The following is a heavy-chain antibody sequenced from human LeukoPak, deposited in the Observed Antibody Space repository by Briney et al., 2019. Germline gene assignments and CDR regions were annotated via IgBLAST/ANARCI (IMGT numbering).Heavy chain of an antibody. CDR2: INTNTGNP. V-gene: IGHV7-4-1*02. D-gene: IGHD2-15*01. CDR3: ARAASNYYYYYYMDV. J-gene: IGHJ6*03. CDR1: GYTFTGYY. Sequence: ASVKVSCKASGYTFTGYYMHWVRQAPGQGLEWMGWINTNTGNPTYAQGFTGRFVFSLDTSVSTAYLQISSLKAEDTAVYYCARAASNYYYYYYMDVWGKGTTVTVSS.